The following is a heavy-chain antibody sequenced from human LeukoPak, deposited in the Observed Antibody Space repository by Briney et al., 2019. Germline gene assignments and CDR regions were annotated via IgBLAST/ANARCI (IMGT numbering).Heavy chain of an antibody. D-gene: IGHD6-19*01. CDR1: GGSMNNYY. Sequence: SETLSLTCTVSGGSMNNYYWSWFRRPPGKGLEWIAYVYQTGDTRYNPSLKSRVSISLDTSKNQFSLHLRSVTATDTAVYYCARHPFSAPFDSWGQGILVTVSS. J-gene: IGHJ4*02. V-gene: IGHV4-59*08. CDR2: VYQTGDT. CDR3: ARHPFSAPFDS.